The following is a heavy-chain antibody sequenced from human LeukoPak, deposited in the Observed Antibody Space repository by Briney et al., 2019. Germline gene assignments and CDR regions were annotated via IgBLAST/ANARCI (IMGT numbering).Heavy chain of an antibody. D-gene: IGHD6-13*01. J-gene: IGHJ4*02. V-gene: IGHV3-30*02. CDR3: ARGSSSWYFAGSGSHDIVDQ. CDR2: IRSDGSDK. CDR1: GFTFSSYG. Sequence: PGGSLRLSCAASGFTFSSYGMNWVRQAPGKGLEWVASIRSDGSDKKYADSVKGQFTISRDNSKSTLNLQMNSLRPEDTAVYYCARGSSSWYFAGSGSHDIVDQWGQGTLVTVSS.